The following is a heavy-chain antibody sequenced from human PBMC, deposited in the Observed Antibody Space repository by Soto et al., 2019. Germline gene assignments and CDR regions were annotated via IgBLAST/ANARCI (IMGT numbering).Heavy chain of an antibody. J-gene: IGHJ4*02. CDR2: IYYSGST. D-gene: IGHD6-19*01. V-gene: IGHV4-59*08. CDR3: ARSQSSGWYSFDY. CDR1: GGSISSYY. Sequence: QVQLQESGPGLVKPSETLSLTCTVSGGSISSYYWSWIRQPPGKGLEWIGYIYYSGSTNYNPSLKSRVTISVDTSKNQFSLKLSSVTAADTAVYYCARSQSSGWYSFDYWGQGTLVTVFS.